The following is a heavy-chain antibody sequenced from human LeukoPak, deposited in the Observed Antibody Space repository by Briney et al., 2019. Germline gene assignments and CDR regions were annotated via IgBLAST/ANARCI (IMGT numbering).Heavy chain of an antibody. CDR2: INPNSGGT. V-gene: IGHV1-2*02. Sequence: GASVKVSCKASGYTFTGYYMHWVRQAPGQGLEWMGWINPNSGGTNYAQKFQGRVTMTRDTSISTAYMELSRLRSDDTAVYYCARGRFITMARGVSWFDPWGQGTLVTVSS. CDR3: ARGRFITMARGVSWFDP. CDR1: GYTFTGYY. D-gene: IGHD3-10*01. J-gene: IGHJ5*02.